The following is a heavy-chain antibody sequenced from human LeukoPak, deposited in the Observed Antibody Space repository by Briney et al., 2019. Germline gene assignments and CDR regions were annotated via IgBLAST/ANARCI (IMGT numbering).Heavy chain of an antibody. CDR3: ARPSRPYRSSEYFQH. J-gene: IGHJ1*01. CDR2: ISSSSSYI. V-gene: IGHV3-21*01. CDR1: GFTFSSYS. D-gene: IGHD6-13*01. Sequence: PGGSLRLSCAASGFTFSSYSMNWVSQTPGKGLEWVSSISSSSSYIYYADSVKGRFTVSRDNAKNSLYLQMNSLRAEDTAVYYCARPSRPYRSSEYFQHWGQGTLVIVSS.